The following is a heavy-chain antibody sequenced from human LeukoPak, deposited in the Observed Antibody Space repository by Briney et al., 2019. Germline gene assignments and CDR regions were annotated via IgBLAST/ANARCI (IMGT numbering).Heavy chain of an antibody. CDR1: GFTFSNDG. J-gene: IGHJ4*02. Sequence: GGSLRPSCAASGFTFSNDGMHWGRQAPGKGMEWVAFIQYDGSDKYYADSVKGRFTISRDNSKNTLYLQMNSLRTEDTAVYYCRDPFDYWGQGTLVTVSS. CDR2: IQYDGSDK. CDR3: RDPFDY. V-gene: IGHV3-30*02.